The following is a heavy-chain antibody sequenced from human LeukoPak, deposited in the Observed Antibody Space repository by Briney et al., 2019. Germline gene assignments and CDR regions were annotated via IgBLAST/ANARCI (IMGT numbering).Heavy chain of an antibody. CDR1: GGSVSSYY. V-gene: IGHV4-59*08. CDR3: ARRPSRLVSDY. CDR2: ISNSGST. J-gene: IGHJ4*02. Sequence: PSETLSLTCTVSGGSVSSYYWSWIRQPPGKGLEWIGYISNSGSTNYNPSLKSRVTISIDTSRNQFSLKMSSVTAADMAVYYCARRPSRLVSDYWGQGTLVTVSS.